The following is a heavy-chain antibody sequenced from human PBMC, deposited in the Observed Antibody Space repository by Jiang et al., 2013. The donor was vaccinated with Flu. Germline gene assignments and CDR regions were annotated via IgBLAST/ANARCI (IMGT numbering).Heavy chain of an antibody. J-gene: IGHJ4*02. V-gene: IGHV3-30-3*01. Sequence: VQLLESGGGVVQPGRSLRLSCAASGFTFSSYAMHWVRQAPGKGLEWVAVISYDGSNKYYADSVKGRFTISRDNSKNTLYLQMNSLRAEDTAVYYCARGTYYYDSSGYYPDYWGQGT. D-gene: IGHD3-22*01. CDR3: ARGTYYYDSSGYYPDY. CDR1: GFTFSSYA. CDR2: ISYDGSNK.